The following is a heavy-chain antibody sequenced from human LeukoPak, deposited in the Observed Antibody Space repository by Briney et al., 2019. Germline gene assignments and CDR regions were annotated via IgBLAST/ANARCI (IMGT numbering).Heavy chain of an antibody. CDR1: GFSVSTSV. D-gene: IGHD2-2*02. J-gene: IGHJ3*02. Sequence: GGSLRLSCAPSGFSVSTSVMHWVRQAPGKGLDWAAIISFDGTTKYYADSVKGRFTISRDNSKNTVFLQMDNLRVEDTAVYYCAKGKDLYGAIDIWGQGTMVTVSS. CDR3: AKGKDLYGAIDI. CDR2: ISFDGTTK. V-gene: IGHV3-30*18.